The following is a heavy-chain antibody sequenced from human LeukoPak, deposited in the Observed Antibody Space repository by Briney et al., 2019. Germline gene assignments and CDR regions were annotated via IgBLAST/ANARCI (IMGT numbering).Heavy chain of an antibody. Sequence: PSETLSLTCTVSGGSISGYYWSWIRQPPGKGLEWMGYIYDSGSTNYNPSLKSRVTISVDTSKNQFSLKLSSVTAADTAVYYCARDGVRGFYYFDYWGQGTLVTVSS. CDR3: ARDGVRGFYYFDY. D-gene: IGHD3-10*01. CDR1: GGSISGYY. V-gene: IGHV4-59*01. CDR2: IYDSGST. J-gene: IGHJ4*02.